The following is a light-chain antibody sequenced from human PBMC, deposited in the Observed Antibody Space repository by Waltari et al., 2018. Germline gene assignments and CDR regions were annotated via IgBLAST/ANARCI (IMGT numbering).Light chain of an antibody. CDR2: AKD. J-gene: IGLJ2*01. CDR1: SLRTVY. Sequence: SSELTQDPAVSVALGQTVRITCQGDSLRTVYASWYQQKPGQAPVILIYAKDTRPSGIPDRFSGSSSGNTASLTITGAKAEDEADYYCNCRDSSGNVIFGGGTKVTVL. V-gene: IGLV3-19*01. CDR3: NCRDSSGNVI.